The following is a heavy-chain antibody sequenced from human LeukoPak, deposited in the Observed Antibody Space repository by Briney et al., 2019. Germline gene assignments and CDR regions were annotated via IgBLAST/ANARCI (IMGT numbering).Heavy chain of an antibody. D-gene: IGHD3-10*01. V-gene: IGHV4-4*02. CDR2: IYHRGST. CDR3: AREPPVRGVNDAFDI. Sequence: SETLSLTCAVTGGSISTNNWWSWVRQPPGKGLEWIGEIYHRGSTGYNPSLKSRVTISVDKSKNQFSLKMISVTAADTAVYYCAREPPVRGVNDAFDIWGQGTMVTVSS. CDR1: GGSISTNNW. J-gene: IGHJ3*02.